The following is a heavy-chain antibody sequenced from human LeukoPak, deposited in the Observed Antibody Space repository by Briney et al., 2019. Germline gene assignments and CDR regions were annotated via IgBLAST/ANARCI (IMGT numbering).Heavy chain of an antibody. CDR2: ISYDGHNQ. Sequence: GGSLRLSCAASGFSFSSYGMHWVRQAPGKGLEWVAVISYDGHNQDYADSVKGRFTFSRDNSRNTLYLQMNDLRPDDSALYYCGRGAGNYFFDYWGQGALATVSS. J-gene: IGHJ4*02. D-gene: IGHD4-11*01. V-gene: IGHV3-30*03. CDR1: GFSFSSYG. CDR3: GRGAGNYFFDY.